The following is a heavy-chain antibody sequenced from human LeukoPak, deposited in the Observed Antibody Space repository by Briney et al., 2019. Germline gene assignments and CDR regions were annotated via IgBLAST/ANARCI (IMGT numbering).Heavy chain of an antibody. J-gene: IGHJ4*02. D-gene: IGHD1-26*01. Sequence: PGGSLRLSRAASGFTFSSYGMSWVRQAPGKGLEWVSGISGRDGSTYYGDSVKGRFTISRDNSKNTLYLQINSLRAEDTAVYYCAKAGSIKFDYWGQGTLVTVSS. CDR1: GFTFSSYG. CDR2: ISGRDGST. V-gene: IGHV3-23*01. CDR3: AKAGSIKFDY.